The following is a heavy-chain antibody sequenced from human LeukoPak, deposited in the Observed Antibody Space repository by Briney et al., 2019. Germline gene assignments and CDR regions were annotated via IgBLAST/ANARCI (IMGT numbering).Heavy chain of an antibody. Sequence: PSETLSLTCTVSGGSISISGYYWAWIRQPPGKGPEWIGSIYYTGTTYYNPSLKSRVTISVDTSKNQFSLKLSSVTAADTAVYYCARDRRLAAADSPKFDYWGQGTLVTVSS. V-gene: IGHV4-39*07. J-gene: IGHJ4*02. CDR3: ARDRRLAAADSPKFDY. D-gene: IGHD6-13*01. CDR1: GGSISISGYY. CDR2: IYYTGTT.